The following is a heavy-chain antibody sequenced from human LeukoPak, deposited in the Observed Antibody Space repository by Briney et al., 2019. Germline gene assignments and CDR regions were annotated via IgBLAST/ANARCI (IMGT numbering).Heavy chain of an antibody. V-gene: IGHV3-23*01. D-gene: IGHD2-2*01. CDR3: AKDREGYCSSTSCRRGGNWFDP. J-gene: IGHJ5*02. CDR2: ISGSGGST. CDR1: GFTFSSYG. Sequence: PGGSLRLSCAASGFTFSSYGMSWVRQAPGKGLEWVSAISGSGGSTYYADSVKGRFTISRDNSKSTLYLQMNSLRAEDTAVYYCAKDREGYCSSTSCRRGGNWFDPWGQGTLVTVSS.